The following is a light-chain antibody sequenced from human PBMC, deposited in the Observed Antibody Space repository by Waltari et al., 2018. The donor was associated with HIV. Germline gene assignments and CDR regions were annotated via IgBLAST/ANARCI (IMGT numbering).Light chain of an antibody. CDR2: RNN. CDR1: SSNIGSNY. V-gene: IGLV1-47*01. CDR3: AAWDDSLWV. J-gene: IGLJ3*02. Sequence: QSVLTQPPSASGTPGQRVTISCSGSSSNIGSNYVYWYQQLPGTAPKLLIYRNNQRPSGVPDRFSCSKSGTSASLAISGLRSEDEADYYCAAWDDSLWVFGGGTKLTVL.